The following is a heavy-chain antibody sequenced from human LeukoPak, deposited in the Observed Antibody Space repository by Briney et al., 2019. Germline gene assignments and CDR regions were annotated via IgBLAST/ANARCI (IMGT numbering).Heavy chain of an antibody. CDR2: IIPILGIA. J-gene: IGHJ4*02. CDR3: ARDATRSSGIDDY. D-gene: IGHD1-26*01. Sequence: GASVKVSCKASGYTFTASYMHWVRQAPGQVLEWMGRIIPILGIANYAQKFQGRVTITADKSTSTAYMELSSLRSEDTAVYYCARDATRSSGIDDYWGQGTLVTVSS. CDR1: GYTFTASY. V-gene: IGHV1-69*04.